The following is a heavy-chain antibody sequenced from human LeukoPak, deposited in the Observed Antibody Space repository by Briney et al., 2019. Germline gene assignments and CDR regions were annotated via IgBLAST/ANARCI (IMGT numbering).Heavy chain of an antibody. CDR1: GGSFSGYY. V-gene: IGHV4-34*01. D-gene: IGHD2-2*01. Sequence: KPSETLSLTCAVYGGSFSGYYWSWIRQPPGKGLEWIGEINHSGSTNYNPSLKSRVTISVDTSKNQFSLKLSSVTAADTAVYYCARDQRYCSSSSCPWEPFDYWGQGTLVTVSS. J-gene: IGHJ4*02. CDR2: INHSGST. CDR3: ARDQRYCSSSSCPWEPFDY.